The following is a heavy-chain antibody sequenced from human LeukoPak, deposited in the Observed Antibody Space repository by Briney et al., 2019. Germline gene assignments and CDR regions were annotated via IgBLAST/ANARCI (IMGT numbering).Heavy chain of an antibody. J-gene: IGHJ4*02. CDR1: GGSITNYY. D-gene: IGHD3-10*01. CDR2: IYYSRST. CDR3: ARCYYGSGSCNFDY. V-gene: IGHV4-59*08. Sequence: SETLSLTCTVSGGSITNYYWSWIRQPPGKGLEWIGYIYYSRSTNYNPSLKSRVTISVDTSKNQFSLKLSSVTAADTAVYYCARCYYGSGSCNFDYWGQGTLVTVSS.